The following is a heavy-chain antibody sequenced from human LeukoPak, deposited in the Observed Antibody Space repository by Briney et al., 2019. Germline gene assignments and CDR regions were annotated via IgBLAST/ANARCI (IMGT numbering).Heavy chain of an antibody. V-gene: IGHV3-23*01. CDR1: GFTFSSYA. D-gene: IGHD3-10*01. CDR3: ARDMRFGELSWFDP. J-gene: IGHJ5*02. Sequence: GGSLRLSCAASGFTFSSYAMSWVRQAPGKGLEWVSAISGSGGSTYYADSVKGRFTISRDNAKNSLYLQMNSLRAEDTAVYYCARDMRFGELSWFDPWGQGTLVTVSS. CDR2: ISGSGGST.